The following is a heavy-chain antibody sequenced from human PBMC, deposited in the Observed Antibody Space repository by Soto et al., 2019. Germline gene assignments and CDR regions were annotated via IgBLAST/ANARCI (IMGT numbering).Heavy chain of an antibody. CDR1: GFTFSSYA. Sequence: PGGSLRLSCAASGFTFSSYAMSWVRQAPGKGLEWVSAISGSGGSTYYADSVKGRFTISRDNSKNTLYLQMNSLRAEDTAVYYCAKVFGFGELYFWGLEDYYGMDVWGQGTTVTVSS. CDR2: ISGSGGST. D-gene: IGHD3-10*01. J-gene: IGHJ6*02. V-gene: IGHV3-23*01. CDR3: AKVFGFGELYFWGLEDYYGMDV.